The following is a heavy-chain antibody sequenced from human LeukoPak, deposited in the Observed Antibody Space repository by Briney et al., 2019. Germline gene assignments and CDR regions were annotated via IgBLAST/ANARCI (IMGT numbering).Heavy chain of an antibody. CDR1: GFTFSGYW. CDR2: ISSSSSYI. V-gene: IGHV3-21*01. CDR3: ARDLPQQQGFDY. D-gene: IGHD6-13*01. Sequence: PGGSLRLSCAASGFTFSGYWMHWVRQAPGKGLEWVSSISSSSSYIYYADSVKGRFTISRDNAKNSLYLQMNSLRAEDTAVYYCARDLPQQQGFDYWGQGTLVTVSS. J-gene: IGHJ4*02.